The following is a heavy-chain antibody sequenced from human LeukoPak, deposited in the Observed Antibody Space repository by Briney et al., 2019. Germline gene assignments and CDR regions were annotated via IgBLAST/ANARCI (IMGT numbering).Heavy chain of an antibody. D-gene: IGHD4-23*01. CDR3: ANSYDGKIVPFDN. CDR1: DGSISNSF. CDR2: IHTSGST. V-gene: IGHV4-4*09. J-gene: IGHJ4*02. Sequence: SETLSLTCTVPDGSISNSFWNWVRQPPGKGLEWIAYIHTSGSTNYNPAFKSRVTLSVDTSKSQFSLRLNSVTASDTAVYYCANSYDGKIVPFDNWGQGILVTVSS.